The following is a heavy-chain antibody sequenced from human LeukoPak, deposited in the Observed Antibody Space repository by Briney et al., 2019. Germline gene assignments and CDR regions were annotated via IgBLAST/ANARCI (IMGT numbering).Heavy chain of an antibody. D-gene: IGHD1-26*01. CDR2: IYYSGST. J-gene: IGHJ5*02. Sequence: PSETLSLTCTVSGDSISSSSSYWGWIRQPPGEGLEWIGSIYYSGSTYYNPSLKSRVSISVDTSKNQFSLKLSSVTAADTAVYYCARVSRELLVDPWGQGTLVTVSS. V-gene: IGHV4-39*07. CDR1: GDSISSSSSY. CDR3: ARVSRELLVDP.